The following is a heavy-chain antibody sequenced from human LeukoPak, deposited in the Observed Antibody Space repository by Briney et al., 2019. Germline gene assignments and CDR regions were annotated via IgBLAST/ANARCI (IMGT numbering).Heavy chain of an antibody. J-gene: IGHJ6*02. Sequence: GSLRLSCAASGFTLSSYGLHWVRQAPGQGLEWVAVISYDGSNKYYADSVKGRFTISRDNSKNTLYLQMNSLRAEDTAVYYCAKERLKSSSWYTWTYYYGMDVWGQGTTVTVSS. D-gene: IGHD6-13*01. CDR1: GFTLSSYG. CDR3: AKERLKSSSWYTWTYYYGMDV. V-gene: IGHV3-30*18. CDR2: ISYDGSNK.